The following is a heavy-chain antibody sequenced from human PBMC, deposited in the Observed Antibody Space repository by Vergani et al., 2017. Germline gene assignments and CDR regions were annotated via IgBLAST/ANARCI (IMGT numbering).Heavy chain of an antibody. J-gene: IGHJ5*02. CDR3: AKAESSGWSYSWFDP. CDR2: IRYDGSNK. CDR1: GFTFSSYG. D-gene: IGHD6-19*01. V-gene: IGHV3-30*02. Sequence: QVQLVESAGGVVQPGGSLRLSCAASGFTFSSYGMHWVRQAPGKGLEWVAFIRYDGSNKYYADSVKGRFTITRDNSKKTLYLQMNSLRAEDTAVYYCAKAESSGWSYSWFDPWGQGTLVTVSS.